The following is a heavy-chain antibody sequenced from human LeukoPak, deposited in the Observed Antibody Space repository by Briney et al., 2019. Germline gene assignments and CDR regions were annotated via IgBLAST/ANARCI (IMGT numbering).Heavy chain of an antibody. CDR3: ARRWLRGGGLTSFDY. CDR1: GYSFTSYW. CDR2: IYPGDSDT. D-gene: IGHD5-12*01. J-gene: IGHJ4*02. Sequence: GESLKISCKGSGYSFTSYWIGWVRQMPGKGREWMGIIYPGDSDTRYSPSFQGQVTISADKSISTAYLQWSSLKASDTAMYYCARRWLRGGGLTSFDYWGQGTLVTVSS. V-gene: IGHV5-51*01.